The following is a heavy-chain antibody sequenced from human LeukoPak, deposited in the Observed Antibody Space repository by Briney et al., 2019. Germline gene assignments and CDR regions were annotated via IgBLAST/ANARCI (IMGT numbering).Heavy chain of an antibody. CDR1: GGSISSSSHY. CDR3: ARDRSGSYPMLFYFDY. Sequence: SETLSLTCTVSGGSISSSSHYWGWIRQPPGNGLEWIGSIYYSGCCYYIPSLKRRGTISVDTSKNQFYLKVSSVTAADTAVYYCARDRSGSYPMLFYFDYWGQGTLVTVPS. V-gene: IGHV4-39*01. D-gene: IGHD1-26*01. J-gene: IGHJ4*02. CDR2: IYYSGCC.